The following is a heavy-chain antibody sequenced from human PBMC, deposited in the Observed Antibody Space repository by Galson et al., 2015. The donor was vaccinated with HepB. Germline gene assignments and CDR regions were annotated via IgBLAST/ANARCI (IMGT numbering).Heavy chain of an antibody. CDR1: GFTFSSYG. D-gene: IGHD3-10*01. CDR3: TKDLQPLLWSFDY. Sequence: SLRLSCAASGFTFSSYGMHWVRQAPGKGLEWVAVISYDGSNKYYADSVKGRFTISRDNSKNTLYLQMNSLRAEDTAVYYCTKDLQPLLWSFDYWGQGTLVTVSS. CDR2: ISYDGSNK. V-gene: IGHV3-30*18. J-gene: IGHJ4*02.